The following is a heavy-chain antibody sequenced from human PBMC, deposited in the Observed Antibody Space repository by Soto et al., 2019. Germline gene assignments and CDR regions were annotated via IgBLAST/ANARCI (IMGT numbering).Heavy chain of an antibody. CDR2: IKQDGSEK. CDR1: GFTFSSYW. D-gene: IGHD3-22*01. V-gene: IGHV3-7*01. CDR3: ARDYHYYDSSGYSDAFDI. Sequence: GGSLRLSCAASGFTFSSYWMSWVRQAPGKGLEWVANIKQDGSEKYYVDSVKGRFTISRDNAKNSLYLQMNSLRDEDTAVYYCARDYHYYDSSGYSDAFDIWGQGTMVTVSS. J-gene: IGHJ3*02.